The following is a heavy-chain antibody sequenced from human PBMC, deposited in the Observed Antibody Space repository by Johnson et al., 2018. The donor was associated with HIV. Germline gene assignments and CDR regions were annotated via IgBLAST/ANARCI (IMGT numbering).Heavy chain of an antibody. J-gene: IGHJ3*02. V-gene: IGHV3-11*01. CDR3: ARVITEGGTRWAFDI. Sequence: QVQLVESGGGVVQPGRSLRLSCAASGFTVSSNYMSWVRQAPGKGLEWVSYISSSGSIIWYADSVKGRFTISRDNSKNTLYLQMNSLRAEDTAVYYCARVITEGGTRWAFDIWGQGTIVTVSS. CDR2: ISSSGSII. CDR1: GFTVSSNY. D-gene: IGHD6-13*01.